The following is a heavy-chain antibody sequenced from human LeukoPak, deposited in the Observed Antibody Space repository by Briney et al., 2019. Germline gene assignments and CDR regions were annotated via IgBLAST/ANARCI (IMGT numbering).Heavy chain of an antibody. V-gene: IGHV1-69*13. J-gene: IGHJ4*02. CDR3: ARTAVEGGYCSSTSCSPNFDY. D-gene: IGHD2-2*01. CDR1: GGTFSSYA. Sequence: ASVKVSCKASGGTFSSYAISWVRQAPGQGLEWMGGIIPIFGTANYAQKFQGRVTITADESTSTAYMELSRLRSDDTAVYYCARTAVEGGYCSSTSCSPNFDYWGQGTLVTVSS. CDR2: IIPIFGTA.